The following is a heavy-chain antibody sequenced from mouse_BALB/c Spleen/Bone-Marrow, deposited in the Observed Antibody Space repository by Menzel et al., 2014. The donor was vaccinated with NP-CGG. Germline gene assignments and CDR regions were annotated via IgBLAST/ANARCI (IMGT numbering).Heavy chain of an antibody. D-gene: IGHD2-4*01. CDR1: GFPFSNYG. J-gene: IGHJ3*01. Sequence: EVKLVESGGGLVKSGGSLKLSCAASGFPFSNYGMSWLRQTPEKRLEWAATISGDGRYTFYSDSVKGRFTISRDNAKNNLYLQLSSLRSEDTALYYCARHAYYDQTEVSFVCWGQGTLVTVSA. CDR3: ARHAYYDQTEVSFVC. CDR2: ISGDGRYT. V-gene: IGHV5-9-2*01.